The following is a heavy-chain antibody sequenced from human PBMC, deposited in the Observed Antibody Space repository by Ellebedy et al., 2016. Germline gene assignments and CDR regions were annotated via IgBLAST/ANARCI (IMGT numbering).Heavy chain of an antibody. J-gene: IGHJ4*02. CDR2: IIPIFGTA. Sequence: SVKVSXXASGGTFSSYAISWVRQAPGQGLEWMGGIIPIFGTANYAQKFQGRVTITADESTSTAYMELSSLRSEDTAVYYCARGALPFPSSYYFDYWGQGTLVTVSS. V-gene: IGHV1-69*13. CDR1: GGTFSSYA. CDR3: ARGALPFPSSYYFDY.